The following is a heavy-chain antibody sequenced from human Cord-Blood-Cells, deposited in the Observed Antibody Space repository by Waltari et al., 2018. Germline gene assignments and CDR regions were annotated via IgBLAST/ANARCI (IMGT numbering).Heavy chain of an antibody. CDR2: TYYRSKLYN. V-gene: IGHV6-1*01. Sequence: QVQLQQSGPGLVKPSQTLSLTCAISGDSVSSNSAAWNWIRQSPSRGLEWLGKTYYRSKLYNDYAVSVKSRITINPDTSKNQFSLQLNSVTPEDTTVYYCARDLEYSSSFRASYYFDYWGQGTLVTVSS. J-gene: IGHJ4*02. CDR1: GDSVSSNSAA. CDR3: ARDLEYSSSFRASYYFDY. D-gene: IGHD6-13*01.